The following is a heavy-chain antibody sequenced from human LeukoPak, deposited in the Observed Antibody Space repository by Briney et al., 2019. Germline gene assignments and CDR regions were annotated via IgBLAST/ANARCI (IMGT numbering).Heavy chain of an antibody. CDR1: GFTFSTYY. V-gene: IGHV3-21*06. CDR3: ARASGGSCKDY. J-gene: IGHJ4*02. CDR2: ITTSSYI. D-gene: IGHD2-15*01. Sequence: GGSLRLSCVASGFTFSTYYMNWVGQAPGKGLEWVSSITTSSYIYYADSVKGRFTISRDDAKNSLYLQMNSLRAEDTALYYCARASGGSCKDYWAQGTLVTVSS.